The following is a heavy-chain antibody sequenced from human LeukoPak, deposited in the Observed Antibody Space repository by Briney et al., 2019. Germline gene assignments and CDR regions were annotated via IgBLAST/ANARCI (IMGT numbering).Heavy chain of an antibody. D-gene: IGHD3-10*01. V-gene: IGHV3-30*18. J-gene: IGHJ6*02. Sequence: GGSLRLSCAASGFTFSSYGMHWVRQAPGKGLEWVAVISYDGSNKYYADSVKGRFTISRDNSKNTLYLQMNSLRAEDTAVYYCAKEVYGSGSYRFPYYYYGMDVWGQGTTVTVSS. CDR1: GFTFSSYG. CDR3: AKEVYGSGSYRFPYYYYGMDV. CDR2: ISYDGSNK.